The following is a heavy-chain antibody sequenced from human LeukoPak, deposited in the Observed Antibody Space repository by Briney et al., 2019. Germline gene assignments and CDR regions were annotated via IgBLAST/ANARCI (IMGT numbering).Heavy chain of an antibody. V-gene: IGHV3-30*18. J-gene: IGHJ4*02. Sequence: GGSLRLSCAASGFTFSSYGMHWVRQAPGKGLEWVAVISYDGSNKYYADSVKGRFTIPRDNSKNTLYLQMNSLRAEDTAVYYCAKANPQRYSYDPYYFDYWGQGTLVTVSS. CDR1: GFTFSSYG. D-gene: IGHD5-18*01. CDR2: ISYDGSNK. CDR3: AKANPQRYSYDPYYFDY.